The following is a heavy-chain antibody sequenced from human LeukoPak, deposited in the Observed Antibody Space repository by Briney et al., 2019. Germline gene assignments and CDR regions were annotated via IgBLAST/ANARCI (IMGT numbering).Heavy chain of an antibody. CDR3: ARVKAMGDGWFDP. D-gene: IGHD3-16*01. J-gene: IGHJ5*02. CDR1: GYTFTGYY. Sequence: ASVKVSCKASGYTFTGYYMHWVRQAPGQGLEWMGRINPNSGGTNYAQKFQGRVTMTRDTSISTVYMELSSLRSEDTAVYYCARVKAMGDGWFDPWGQGTLVTVSS. CDR2: INPNSGGT. V-gene: IGHV1-2*06.